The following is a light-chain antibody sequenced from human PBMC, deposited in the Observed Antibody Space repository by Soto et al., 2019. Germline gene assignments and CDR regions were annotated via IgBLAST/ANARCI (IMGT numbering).Light chain of an antibody. CDR3: QTWGTGIHV. CDR2: LNSDGRH. CDR1: SGHSSYA. V-gene: IGLV4-69*01. Sequence: QLVLTQSPSASASLGASVKLTCTLSSGHSSYAIAWHQQQPEKGPRYLMKLNSDGRHSKGDGIPDRFSGSSSGAERYLTIASLQSEDEADDYCQTWGTGIHVFGGGTKLTVL. J-gene: IGLJ2*01.